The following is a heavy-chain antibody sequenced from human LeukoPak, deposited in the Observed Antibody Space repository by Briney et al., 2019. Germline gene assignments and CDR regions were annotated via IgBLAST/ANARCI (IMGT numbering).Heavy chain of an antibody. J-gene: IGHJ4*02. CDR2: ISAYNGNT. CDR1: GYTFTSYG. V-gene: IGHV1-18*01. D-gene: IGHD3-10*01. Sequence: ASVKVSCKASGYTFTSYGISWVRQAPGQGLEWMGWISAYNGNTNYAQKLQGRVTMTTDTSTSTAYMELRSLRSDDTAVYNCARDLYTMVRGVTSPIPFDYWGQGTLVTVSS. CDR3: ARDLYTMVRGVTSPIPFDY.